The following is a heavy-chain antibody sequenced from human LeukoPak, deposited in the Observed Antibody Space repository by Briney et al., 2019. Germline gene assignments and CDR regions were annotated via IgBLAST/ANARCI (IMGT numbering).Heavy chain of an antibody. Sequence: GGSLRLSCAASGFTFSSYGMHWVRQAPGKGLEWVSVIYSGGSTYYADSVKGRFTISRDNSKNTLYLQMNSLRAEDTAVYYCAREALRFPLFDPWGQGTLVTVSS. CDR3: AREALRFPLFDP. V-gene: IGHV3-53*01. J-gene: IGHJ5*02. CDR1: GFTFSSYG. CDR2: IYSGGST. D-gene: IGHD3-3*01.